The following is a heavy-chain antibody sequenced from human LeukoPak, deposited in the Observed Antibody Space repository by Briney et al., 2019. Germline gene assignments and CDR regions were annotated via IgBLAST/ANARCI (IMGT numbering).Heavy chain of an antibody. CDR1: GFTLSAYS. Sequence: GGSLRLSCAVSGFTLSAYSMNWVRQAPGKGLGWVSYISSSSSAIFYADSVKGRFTISRDNAKNSVYLQMSSLRAEDTAVYYCAREVPSVGHYLEYWGQGTLVTVSS. J-gene: IGHJ4*02. V-gene: IGHV3-48*01. CDR2: ISSSSSAI. D-gene: IGHD1-26*01. CDR3: AREVPSVGHYLEY.